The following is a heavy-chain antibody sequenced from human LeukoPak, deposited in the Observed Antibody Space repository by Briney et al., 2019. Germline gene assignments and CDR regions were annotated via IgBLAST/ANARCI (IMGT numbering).Heavy chain of an antibody. V-gene: IGHV3-48*04. J-gene: IGHJ4*02. Sequence: GGSLSLSCAASGFTFSSYSMNWVRQAPGKGLEWVSYISSSGSTIYYADSVKGRFTIYRDNAKNSLYLRMNSPRAEDTAVYYCARSYIGGSGSYYNYFGFNYFDYWGQGTLVTVSS. CDR2: ISSSGSTI. CDR1: GFTFSSYS. CDR3: ARSYIGGSGSYYNYFGFNYFDY. D-gene: IGHD3-10*01.